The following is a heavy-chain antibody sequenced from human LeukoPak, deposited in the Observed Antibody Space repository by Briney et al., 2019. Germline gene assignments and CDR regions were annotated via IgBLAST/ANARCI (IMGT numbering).Heavy chain of an antibody. J-gene: IGHJ4*02. CDR2: IYHSGST. V-gene: IGHV4-4*02. CDR1: GGSISSKNW. CDR3: ARAGLDCSGGSCYGGLDY. Sequence: SETLSLTCAVSGGSISSKNWWSWVRQPPGKGLEWIGEIYHSGSTNNNPSLKSRVTISVDKSKNQFSLNLRSVTAADTAVYYCARAGLDCSGGSCYGGLDYWGQRALVTVSS. D-gene: IGHD2-15*01.